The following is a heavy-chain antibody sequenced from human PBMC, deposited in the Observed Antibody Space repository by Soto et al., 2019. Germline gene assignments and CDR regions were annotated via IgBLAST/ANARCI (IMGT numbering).Heavy chain of an antibody. CDR1: GFTFSSYS. D-gene: IGHD3-22*01. Sequence: EVQLVESGGGLVQPGGSLRLSCAASGFTFSSYSMNWVRQAPGQGLEWVSYISSSSSTIYYADSVKGGFTISRDNAKNSRDLQMNSRRAEDTAVYYCARGAYYYDSSGCSYWGLGTLVTVSS. CDR2: ISSSSSTI. J-gene: IGHJ4*02. V-gene: IGHV3-48*01. CDR3: ARGAYYYDSSGCSY.